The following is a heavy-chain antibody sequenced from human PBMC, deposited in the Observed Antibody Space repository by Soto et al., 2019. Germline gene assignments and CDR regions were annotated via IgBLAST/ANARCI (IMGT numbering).Heavy chain of an antibody. Sequence: PGGPLRLSCTASGFTFGEYAMSWFRQAPGKGLEWVGFIRGKAYGGTTEYAASVKGRFTISRDDSKSIAYLQMNSLKTEDTAVYSCTRNRNDYGDYVSDYWGQGTLVTVSS. CDR3: TRNRNDYGDYVSDY. D-gene: IGHD4-17*01. CDR1: GFTFGEYA. CDR2: IRGKAYGGTT. J-gene: IGHJ4*02. V-gene: IGHV3-49*03.